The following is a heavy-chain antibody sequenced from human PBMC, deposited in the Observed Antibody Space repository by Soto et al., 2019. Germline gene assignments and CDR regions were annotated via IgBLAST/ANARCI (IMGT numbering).Heavy chain of an antibody. Sequence: QVQLQRWGAGLLRPSETLSLTCAVSGGSFRGYYWTWLRQSPGRGLEWVGEINHSGSTNPNPSLKSRLTISVDTSKTQFSMNLTSVTAADAAVYYCARGRGFMSRNALDLWGQGTRVIVSS. CDR2: INHSGST. V-gene: IGHV4-34*01. J-gene: IGHJ3*01. CDR1: GGSFRGYY. CDR3: ARGRGFMSRNALDL.